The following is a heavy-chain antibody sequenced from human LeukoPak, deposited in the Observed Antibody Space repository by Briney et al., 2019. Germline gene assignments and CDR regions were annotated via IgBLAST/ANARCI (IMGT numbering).Heavy chain of an antibody. V-gene: IGHV3-11*03. J-gene: IGHJ4*02. CDR1: GFTFSDYY. Sequence: PGGSLRLSCAASGFTFSDYYMSWIRQAPGKGLEWVSYISSSSSYTNNADSVKGRFTISRDNAKNSLYLEMTSLRPEDTAVYYCARSRGATHWGQGTLVTVSS. CDR2: ISSSSSYT. CDR3: ARSRGATH. D-gene: IGHD3-16*01.